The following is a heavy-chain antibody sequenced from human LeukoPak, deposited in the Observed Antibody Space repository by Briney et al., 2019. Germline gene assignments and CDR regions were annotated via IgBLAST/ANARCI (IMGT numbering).Heavy chain of an antibody. CDR1: GFTFSSYV. D-gene: IGHD3-22*01. J-gene: IGHJ4*02. CDR2: ISGGGGSS. CDR3: ARDTYYYDSSGYYYAADY. V-gene: IGHV3-23*01. Sequence: PGGSLRLSCAASGFTFSSYVMTWVRQAPGKGLEWVSTISGGGGSSYYADSVKGRFTISRDNSKNTLYLQMNSLRAEDTAVYYCARDTYYYDSSGYYYAADYWGQGTLVTVSS.